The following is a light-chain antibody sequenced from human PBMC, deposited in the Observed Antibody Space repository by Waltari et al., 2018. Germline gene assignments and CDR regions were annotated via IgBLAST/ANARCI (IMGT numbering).Light chain of an antibody. Sequence: DIVMTQSPDSLAVSLGERATINCKSSQSVLYSSNNKNYLAWYQQKPGQPPKLLIYWASTRESGVPDRLSGSGSGTDFTLTISSLQAEDVAVYYCQQYYSTPQYTFGQGTKLEI. V-gene: IGKV4-1*01. CDR2: WAS. CDR3: QQYYSTPQYT. J-gene: IGKJ2*01. CDR1: QSVLYSSNNKNY.